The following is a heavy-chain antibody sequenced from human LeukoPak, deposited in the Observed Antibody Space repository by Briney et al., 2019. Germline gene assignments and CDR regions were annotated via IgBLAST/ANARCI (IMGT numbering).Heavy chain of an antibody. J-gene: IGHJ5*02. CDR3: TTHSGNDLRS. V-gene: IGHV3-15*01. Sequence: GGSLRLSCATSGLTFTSAWLTWVRQAPGKGLEWVGRIKSKNVGETTDYAAPVKGRFTISRDDSENTLYLQMNSLKTEDTAVYYCTTHSGNDLRSWGQGTLVTVSS. D-gene: IGHD5-12*01. CDR1: GLTFTSAW. CDR2: IKSKNVGETT.